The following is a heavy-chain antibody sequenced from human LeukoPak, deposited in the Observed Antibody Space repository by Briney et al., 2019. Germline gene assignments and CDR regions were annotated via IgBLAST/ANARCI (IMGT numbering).Heavy chain of an antibody. Sequence: SETLSLTCAVYGGSFSGYYWSWIRPPPGKGLEWIGEINHSGSTNYNPSLKSRVTISVDTSKNQFSLKLSSVTAADTAVYYCARGRWELEDAFDIWGQGTMVTVSS. CDR2: INHSGST. V-gene: IGHV4-34*01. CDR1: GGSFSGYY. J-gene: IGHJ3*02. CDR3: ARGRWELEDAFDI. D-gene: IGHD1-26*01.